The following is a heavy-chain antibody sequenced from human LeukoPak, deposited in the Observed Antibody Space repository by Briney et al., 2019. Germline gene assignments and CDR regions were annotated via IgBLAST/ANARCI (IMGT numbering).Heavy chain of an antibody. Sequence: ASVKVSCKVSGYTLTELSMHWVRQAPGKGLEWMGGFDPKDGETIYAQKFQGRVTMTEDTSTDTAYMELSSLRSEDTAVYYCATLGEWSGSYFDYWGQGTLVTVSS. J-gene: IGHJ4*02. D-gene: IGHD3-3*01. CDR1: GYTLTELS. V-gene: IGHV1-24*01. CDR2: FDPKDGET. CDR3: ATLGEWSGSYFDY.